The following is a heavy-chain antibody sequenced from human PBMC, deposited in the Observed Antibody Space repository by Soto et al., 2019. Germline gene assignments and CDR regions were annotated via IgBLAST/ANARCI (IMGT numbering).Heavy chain of an antibody. CDR1: GFTFSSYG. J-gene: IGHJ4*02. CDR2: ISYDGTNK. Sequence: QVQLVASGGGVVQPWRSLRISWAASGFTFSSYGMHWVRQAPGKGLEWVAVISYDGTNKYYADSLKGRFTISRDNSKNTLYLQMNSLRAEDTAVYYCAKDFKRLYYDDSSGYCDYWGQGTLVTVSS. CDR3: AKDFKRLYYDDSSGYCDY. D-gene: IGHD3-22*01. V-gene: IGHV3-30*18.